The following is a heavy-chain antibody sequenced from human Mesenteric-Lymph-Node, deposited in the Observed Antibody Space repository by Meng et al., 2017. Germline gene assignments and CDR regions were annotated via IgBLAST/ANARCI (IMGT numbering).Heavy chain of an antibody. CDR2: IWYDGSNK. CDR3: AREAYSSGFAGMFNY. D-gene: IGHD3-22*01. Sequence: GESLKISCAASGFTFSSYGMHWVRQAPGKGLEWVAVIWYDGSNKYYADSVKGRFTISRDNSKNTLYLQMNSLRAEDTAVYYCAREAYSSGFAGMFNYWGQGNLVTVSS. J-gene: IGHJ4*02. V-gene: IGHV3-33*01. CDR1: GFTFSSYG.